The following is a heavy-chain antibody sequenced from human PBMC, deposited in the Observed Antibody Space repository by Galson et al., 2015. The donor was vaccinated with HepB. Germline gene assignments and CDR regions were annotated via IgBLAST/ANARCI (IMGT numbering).Heavy chain of an antibody. V-gene: IGHV3-48*03. CDR1: GFTFSTYE. J-gene: IGHJ6*03. CDR3: ARDPSLWFRESGYYYYMDV. D-gene: IGHD3-10*01. Sequence: SLRLSCAASGFTFSTYEMNWVRQAPGKGLEWVSYISSSSSTIYYADSVKGRFTISRDNAKNSLYLQMNSLRAEDTAVYYCARDPSLWFRESGYYYYMDVWGKGTTVTVSS. CDR2: ISSSSSTI.